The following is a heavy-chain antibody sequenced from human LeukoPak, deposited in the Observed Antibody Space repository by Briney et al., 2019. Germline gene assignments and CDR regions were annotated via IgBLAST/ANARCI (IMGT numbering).Heavy chain of an antibody. V-gene: IGHV4-59*08. J-gene: IGHJ4*02. Sequence: SETLSLTCTVSGGSSSSYYWSWIRQPPGKGLEWIGYIYYSGSTNYNPSLKTRVTISVDTSKNQFSLKLSSVTAADTAVYYCARHPSVAGTKGGFDHWGQGTLVTVSS. CDR2: IYYSGST. D-gene: IGHD6-19*01. CDR3: ARHPSVAGTKGGFDH. CDR1: GGSSSSYY.